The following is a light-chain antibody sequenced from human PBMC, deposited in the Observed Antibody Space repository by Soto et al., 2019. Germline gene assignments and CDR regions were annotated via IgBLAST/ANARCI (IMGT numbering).Light chain of an antibody. Sequence: DIQMTQSPSSLSASLGDRVTITCRASQGISSWLAWYQQKPGKAPNLLIYKASILESGVPSRFRGSGSGTDFTLTISSLPPDDSETYYCQQYHTFSRTFGQGTKVDIK. CDR1: QGISSW. CDR2: KAS. V-gene: IGKV1-5*03. CDR3: QQYHTFSRT. J-gene: IGKJ1*01.